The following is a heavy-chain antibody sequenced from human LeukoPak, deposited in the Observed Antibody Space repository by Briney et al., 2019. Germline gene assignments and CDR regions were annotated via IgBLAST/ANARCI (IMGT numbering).Heavy chain of an antibody. Sequence: SGESLKISCKGSGYTFTSYWIGWVRQMPGKGLEWMGIIYPGDSDTRYSPSFQGQVTISADKSISAAYLQGSSLKASDTAMFYCXXXVPAHGRGFDYWGQGTLVTVSS. J-gene: IGHJ4*02. CDR3: XXXVPAHGRGFDY. CDR2: IYPGDSDT. V-gene: IGHV5-51*01. CDR1: GYTFTSYW.